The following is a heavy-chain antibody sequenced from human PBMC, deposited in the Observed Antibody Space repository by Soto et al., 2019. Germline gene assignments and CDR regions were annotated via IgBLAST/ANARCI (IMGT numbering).Heavy chain of an antibody. V-gene: IGHV1-18*01. D-gene: IGHD3-22*01. CDR2: ISAYNGNT. CDR1: GYTFTSYG. J-gene: IGHJ5*02. CDR3: ARAGYYYDSSGRNWFDP. Sequence: ASVKVSCKASGYTFTSYGISWVRQAPGQGIERMGWISAYNGNTNYAQKLQGRVTMTTDTSTSTAYMELRSLRSDDTAVYYCARAGYYYDSSGRNWFDPWGQGTLVTVSS.